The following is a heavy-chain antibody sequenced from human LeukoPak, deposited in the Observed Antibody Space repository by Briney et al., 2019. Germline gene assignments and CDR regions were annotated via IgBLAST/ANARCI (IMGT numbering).Heavy chain of an antibody. Sequence: GGSLRLSCAASGFTFSSYWMSWVRQAPGKGLEWVANIKQDGSEKYYVDSVKGRFTISRDNAKNSLYLQMNSLRAEDTAVYYCARDEPEYYDFWSGYYRTYGIDYWGQGTLVTVSS. D-gene: IGHD3-3*01. CDR3: ARDEPEYYDFWSGYYRTYGIDY. CDR1: GFTFSSYW. J-gene: IGHJ4*02. CDR2: IKQDGSEK. V-gene: IGHV3-7*01.